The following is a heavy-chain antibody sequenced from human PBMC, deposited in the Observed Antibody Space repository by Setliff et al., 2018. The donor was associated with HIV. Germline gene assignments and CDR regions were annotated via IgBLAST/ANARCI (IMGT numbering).Heavy chain of an antibody. CDR3: AGVGSYWSTFDY. Sequence: ASVMVSCKASGYTLTTYGISWARQAPGQGLEWMGWINTETGNPMYAQGFTGRFVFSLDTSVSTAYLQINSLKTEDTAMYYCAGVGSYWSTFDYWGQGALVTVSS. V-gene: IGHV7-4-1*02. CDR1: GYTLTTYG. D-gene: IGHD1-26*01. CDR2: INTETGNP. J-gene: IGHJ4*02.